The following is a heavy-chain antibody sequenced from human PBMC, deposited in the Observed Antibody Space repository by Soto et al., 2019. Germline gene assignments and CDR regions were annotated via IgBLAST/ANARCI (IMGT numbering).Heavy chain of an antibody. CDR3: ARDKDRQRLGGNYCYAMDI. V-gene: IGHV1-69*12. Sequence: QVQLVQSGAEVKKPGSSVKVSCKASGGTFNTFAISWVRQAPGQGFEWLGGIIPIFLTPDYAQKFQGRVTIIADESASTAYMELSSLRSEDTAVYYCARDKDRQRLGGNYCYAMDIGGQGTTVTVSS. D-gene: IGHD4-17*01. J-gene: IGHJ6*02. CDR1: GGTFNTFA. CDR2: IIPIFLTP.